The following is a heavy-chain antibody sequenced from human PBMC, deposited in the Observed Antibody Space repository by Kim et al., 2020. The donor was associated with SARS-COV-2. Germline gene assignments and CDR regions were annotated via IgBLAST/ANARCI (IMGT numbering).Heavy chain of an antibody. CDR1: GFTFSSYA. J-gene: IGHJ6*01. D-gene: IGHD2-2*01. V-gene: IGHV3-30-3*01. CDR3: ARVYCSSTSCYNYYGMDV. Sequence: GGSLRLSCAASGFTFSSYAMHWVRQAPGKGLEWVAVISYDGSNKYYADSVKGRFTISRDNSKNTLYLQMNSLRAEDTAVYYCARVYCSSTSCYNYYGMDV. CDR2: ISYDGSNK.